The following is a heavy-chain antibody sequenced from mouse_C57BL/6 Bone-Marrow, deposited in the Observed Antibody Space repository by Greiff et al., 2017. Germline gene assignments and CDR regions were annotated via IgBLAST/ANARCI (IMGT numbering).Heavy chain of an antibody. V-gene: IGHV1-64*01. CDR2: IHPTSGST. Sequence: VKLQQPGAELVKPGASVKLSCKASGYTFTSYWMHWVKQRPGQGLEWIGMIHPTSGSTNYNEKFKSKATLTVDKSSSTAYMQLSSLTSEDSAVYYCARSGGYDPALFAYWGQGTLVTVSA. J-gene: IGHJ3*01. CDR1: GYTFTSYW. CDR3: ARSGGYDPALFAY. D-gene: IGHD2-2*01.